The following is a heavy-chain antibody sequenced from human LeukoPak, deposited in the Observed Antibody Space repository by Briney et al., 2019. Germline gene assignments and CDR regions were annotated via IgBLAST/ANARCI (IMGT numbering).Heavy chain of an antibody. CDR2: IYSGGIT. J-gene: IGHJ4*02. CDR1: GFTVSSNY. Sequence: GGSLRLSCAASGFTVSSNYMSWVRQATGKALECVSVIYSGGITYYADSVKGRFTISRDNSKNTLDLQMNSLRAEDTAVYYCARGYSTGWYYFDNWGQGTLVTVSS. CDR3: ARGYSTGWYYFDN. V-gene: IGHV3-53*01. D-gene: IGHD6-19*01.